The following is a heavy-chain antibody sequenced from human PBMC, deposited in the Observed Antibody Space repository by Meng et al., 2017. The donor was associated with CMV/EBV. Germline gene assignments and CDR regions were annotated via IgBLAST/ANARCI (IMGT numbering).Heavy chain of an antibody. CDR2: INPSGGST. J-gene: IGHJ4*02. CDR3: ARDRVPCSSTSCYLDY. CDR1: GYTFTSYY. V-gene: IGHV1-46*01. Sequence: ASVKVSCKASGYTFTSYYMHWVRQAPGQGLEWMGIINPSGGSTSYAQKFQGRVTMTRDMSTSTVYMELSSLRSEDTAVYYCARDRVPCSSTSCYLDYWGQGTLVTVSS. D-gene: IGHD2-2*01.